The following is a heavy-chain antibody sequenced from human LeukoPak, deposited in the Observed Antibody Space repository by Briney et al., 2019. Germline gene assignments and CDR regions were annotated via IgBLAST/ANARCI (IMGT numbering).Heavy chain of an antibody. CDR3: ARDWVVGAQRFDY. J-gene: IGHJ4*02. Sequence: GGSLRLSCAASGFTFSSYSMNWVRQAPGKGLEWVSYISSSSSTIYYADSVKGRFTISRDNAKNSLYLQMNSLRAEDTAVYYCARDWVVGAQRFDYWGQGTLVTVSS. CDR2: ISSSSSTI. CDR1: GFTFSSYS. D-gene: IGHD1-26*01. V-gene: IGHV3-48*04.